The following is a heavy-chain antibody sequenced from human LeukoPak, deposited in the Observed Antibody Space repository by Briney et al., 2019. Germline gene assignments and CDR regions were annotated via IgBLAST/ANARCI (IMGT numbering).Heavy chain of an antibody. J-gene: IGHJ4*02. CDR3: ARHVQITVSAQTRLDF. CDR2: IYYSGST. CDR1: GGSIGSIGYY. V-gene: IGHV4-39*01. D-gene: IGHD4-17*01. Sequence: PSETLSLTCTVSGGSIGSIGYYWGWIRQPPRKGLEWIGTIYYSGSTYYNPSLKSRVTISVNTSKNQFSLKVSSVTAADTAIYYCARHVQITVSAQTRLDFWGQGTLVTVSS.